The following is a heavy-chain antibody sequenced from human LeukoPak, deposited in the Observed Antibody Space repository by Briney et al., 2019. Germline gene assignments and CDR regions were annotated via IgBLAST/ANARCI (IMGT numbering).Heavy chain of an antibody. V-gene: IGHV4-59*08. J-gene: IGHJ4*02. D-gene: IGHD3-10*01. CDR3: ARRYGSGSYDKFDY. CDR1: GGSISSYH. Sequence: PSETLSHTCTVSGGSISSYHWNWIRQPPGKGLEWIGYIFSTGSTNYNPSLKSRVTISLDTSKSQFSLRLTSVTAADTAVYYCARRYGSGSYDKFDYWGQGTLVTVSS. CDR2: IFSTGST.